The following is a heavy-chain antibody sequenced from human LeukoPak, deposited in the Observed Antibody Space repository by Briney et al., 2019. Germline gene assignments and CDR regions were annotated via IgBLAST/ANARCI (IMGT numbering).Heavy chain of an antibody. J-gene: IGHJ4*02. V-gene: IGHV1-69*05. CDR2: IIPIFGTA. D-gene: IGHD6-13*01. Sequence: SVKVSCKASGGTFSSYAISWVRQAPGQGLEWMGGIIPIFGTANYAQKFQGRVTITTDESTSTAYMELSSLRSEDTAVYYCAAAVRIAARGGRFDYWGQETLVTVSS. CDR1: GGTFSSYA. CDR3: AAAVRIAARGGRFDY.